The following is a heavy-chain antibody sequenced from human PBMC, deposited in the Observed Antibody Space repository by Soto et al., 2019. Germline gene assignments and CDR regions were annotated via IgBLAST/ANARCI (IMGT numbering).Heavy chain of an antibody. J-gene: IGHJ4*01. Sequence: GSLRLACAASGFTFNSYAMNWVRQAPGKGLAWVSAIGTDGNTYYANSLKVRFTISRDNSRTTLYLQMNSLRVEDTALYYCVRKYPGTRPFDYWGQGTLVTVS. CDR3: VRKYPGTRPFDY. V-gene: IGHV3-23*01. CDR2: IGTDGNT. D-gene: IGHD2-2*01. CDR1: GFTFNSYA.